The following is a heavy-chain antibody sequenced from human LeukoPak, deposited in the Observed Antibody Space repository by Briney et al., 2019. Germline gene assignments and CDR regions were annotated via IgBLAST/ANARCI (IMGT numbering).Heavy chain of an antibody. J-gene: IGHJ4*02. D-gene: IGHD5-18*01. CDR3: ARARAYSYGYPDY. CDR2: ISTDGTST. V-gene: IGHV3-74*01. Sequence: GGSLRLSCAASGFTFSSYWMYWVRQAPGKGLVWVSRISTDGTSTSCADSVKGRFTISRDNARNTLYLQMNSLRAEDTALYYCARARAYSYGYPDYWGQGTLVTVSS. CDR1: GFTFSSYW.